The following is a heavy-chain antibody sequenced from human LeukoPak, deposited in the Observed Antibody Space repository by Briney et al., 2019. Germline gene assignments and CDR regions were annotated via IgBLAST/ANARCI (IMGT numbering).Heavy chain of an antibody. CDR1: GFTFSSYS. J-gene: IGHJ4*02. V-gene: IGHV3-30*03. D-gene: IGHD1-26*01. Sequence: PGGSLRLSCAASGFTFSSYSMNWVRQAPGKGLEWVALISYDRFNKDYADSVKGRFTISRDNSKNTLFLQMNSLRPEDTAVYYCARSFGGSYPHFDYGGQGTLVTVSA. CDR3: ARSFGGSYPHFDY. CDR2: ISYDRFNK.